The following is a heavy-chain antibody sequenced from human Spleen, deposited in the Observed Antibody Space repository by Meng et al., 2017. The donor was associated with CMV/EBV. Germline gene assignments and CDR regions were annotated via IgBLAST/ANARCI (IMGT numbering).Heavy chain of an antibody. Sequence: QVQLVQSGAEVKKPGASVKVSCKASGYTFTSYDINWVRQATGQGLEWMGWMNPNSGNTGYAQKFQGRVTMTRNTSISTAYMELSSLRSEDTAVYYCASLYCSSTSCYDRGSWFDPWGQGTLVTVSS. V-gene: IGHV1-8*01. D-gene: IGHD2-2*01. J-gene: IGHJ5*02. CDR2: MNPNSGNT. CDR1: GYTFTSYD. CDR3: ASLYCSSTSCYDRGSWFDP.